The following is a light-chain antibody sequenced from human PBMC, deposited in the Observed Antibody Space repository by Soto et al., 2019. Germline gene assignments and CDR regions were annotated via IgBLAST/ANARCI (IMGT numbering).Light chain of an antibody. CDR1: QTVTSN. CDR2: GAS. CDR3: HQYNTWPRT. Sequence: EIVMTQSPVTLSVSPGERATLSCRASQTVTSNLAWYQQKPGQAPKLVIHGASTRATDFPARFSGSGSGTEFTLTISSLESEDIAVYYCHQYNTWPRTFDQGTKVDIK. V-gene: IGKV3-15*01. J-gene: IGKJ1*01.